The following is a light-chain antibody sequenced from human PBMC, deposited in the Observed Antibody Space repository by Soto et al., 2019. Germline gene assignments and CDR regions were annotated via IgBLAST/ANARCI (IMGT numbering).Light chain of an antibody. CDR2: STY. CDR3: ATRDDSLNGYV. Sequence: QSVLTQPPSASGTPGQRVTISCSGSSSNIGSNTVNWYQQLPGTAPKLLIYSTYQRPSGVPDRFSGSKSGTSTSLAISGLQSEDEADYYCATRDDSLNGYVFGTGTKLTVL. CDR1: SSNIGSNT. J-gene: IGLJ1*01. V-gene: IGLV1-44*01.